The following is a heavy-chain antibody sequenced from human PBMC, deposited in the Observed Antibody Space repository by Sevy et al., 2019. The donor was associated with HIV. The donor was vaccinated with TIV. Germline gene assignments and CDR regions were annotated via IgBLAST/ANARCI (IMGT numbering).Heavy chain of an antibody. CDR2: ISGSGDST. CDR1: GFTFSSSA. CDR3: AKGPDYGDYVGWIDP. Sequence: GGSLRLSCVASGFTFSSSAMSWVRQAPGKGLEWVSTISGSGDSTYFADSVKGRFTISRENSKITLYLQMDGLRAEGTAVYYCAKGPDYGDYVGWIDPWGQGTLVTVSS. V-gene: IGHV3-23*01. J-gene: IGHJ5*02. D-gene: IGHD4-17*01.